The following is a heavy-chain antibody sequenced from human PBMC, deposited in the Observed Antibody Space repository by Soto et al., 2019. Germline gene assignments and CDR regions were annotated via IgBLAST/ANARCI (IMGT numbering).Heavy chain of an antibody. J-gene: IGHJ6*02. D-gene: IGHD2-21*02. CDR2: ISSSSSTI. CDR3: ARDKGLPRTATVYYDGMDV. V-gene: IGHV3-48*02. CDR1: GFIFSSYG. Sequence: EVQLVESGGGLVQPGGSLRLSCAASGFIFSSYGMNWVRQAPGKGLEWVSYISSSSSTIYYVDSVKGRFTISRDNAKNSLYLQMNSLRDEDTAVYYCARDKGLPRTATVYYDGMDVWGQGTTVTVSS.